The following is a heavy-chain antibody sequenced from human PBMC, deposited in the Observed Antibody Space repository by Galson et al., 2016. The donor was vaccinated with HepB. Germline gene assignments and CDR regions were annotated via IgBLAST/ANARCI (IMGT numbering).Heavy chain of an antibody. CDR1: GGTFSAFS. CDR2: IVPILGMS. D-gene: IGHD6-19*01. Sequence: SCKASGGTFSAFSISWVRQAPGQGLEWMGRIVPILGMSNYAQKFQGRVTITADKSTSTVYMELSSLRSEDTAVYYCARDAVAVAGTLHFSFYGMDVWGQGTAVTVSS. V-gene: IGHV1-69*04. CDR3: ARDAVAVAGTLHFSFYGMDV. J-gene: IGHJ6*02.